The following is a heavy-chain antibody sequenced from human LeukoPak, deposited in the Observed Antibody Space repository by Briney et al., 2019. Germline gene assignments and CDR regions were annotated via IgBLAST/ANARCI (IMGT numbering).Heavy chain of an antibody. CDR2: IYTSGST. Sequence: PSQTLSLTCTVSGGSISSGSYYWSWIRQPAGKGLEWIGRIYTSGSTNYNPSLKSRVTISVDTSKNQFSLKLSSVTAADTAVYYCARYCSSTSCYSRAFDPWGQGILVTVSS. V-gene: IGHV4-61*02. CDR3: ARYCSSTSCYSRAFDP. CDR1: GGSISSGSYY. J-gene: IGHJ5*02. D-gene: IGHD2-2*01.